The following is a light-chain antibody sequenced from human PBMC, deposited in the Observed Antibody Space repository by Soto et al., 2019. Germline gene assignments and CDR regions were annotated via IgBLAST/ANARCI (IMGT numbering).Light chain of an antibody. CDR3: QQYGSTPVT. CDR2: DAT. Sequence: EIVLTQSPATWSTSTGHRANLYCXXSQSVSSSYLAWYQQKPGQAPRLLIYDATSRATGIPDRFSGSGSGTDFTLTINRLEPEDFAVYYCQQYGSTPVTFGQGTKVDIK. V-gene: IGKV3-20*01. J-gene: IGKJ1*01. CDR1: QSVSSSY.